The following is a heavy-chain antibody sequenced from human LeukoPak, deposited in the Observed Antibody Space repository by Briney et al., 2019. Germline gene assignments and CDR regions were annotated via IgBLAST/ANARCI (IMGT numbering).Heavy chain of an antibody. V-gene: IGHV4-59*01. D-gene: IGHD3-22*01. CDR1: GXSISSYY. CDR3: ARDRVEVDYYDSSGYYYGMDA. Sequence: SETLSLTCTVSGXSISSYYWSWIRQPPGKGLEWIGYIYYSGSTNYNPSLKSRVTISVDTSKNQFSLKLSSVTAADTAVYYCARDRVEVDYYDSSGYYYGMDAWGQGTTVTVSS. J-gene: IGHJ6*02. CDR2: IYYSGST.